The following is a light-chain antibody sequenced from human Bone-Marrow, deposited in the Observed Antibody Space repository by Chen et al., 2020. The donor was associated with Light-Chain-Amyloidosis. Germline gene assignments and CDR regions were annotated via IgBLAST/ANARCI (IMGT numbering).Light chain of an antibody. V-gene: IGKV1-5*01. Sequence: DIQMTQSPSTLSAFIGDRVTITCRASQSISSWLAWYQQKPGKAPKLLIYDASSLESGVPSRFSGSKSGTEFTLTISSLQPDDFATYYCQQYNSYPWTFGQGTKVEIK. J-gene: IGKJ1*01. CDR1: QSISSW. CDR3: QQYNSYPWT. CDR2: DAS.